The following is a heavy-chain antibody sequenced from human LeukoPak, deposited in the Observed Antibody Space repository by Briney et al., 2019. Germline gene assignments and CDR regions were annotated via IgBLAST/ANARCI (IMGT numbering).Heavy chain of an antibody. CDR3: AKGNQGYCSSTSCLFDY. D-gene: IGHD2-2*01. J-gene: IGHJ4*02. CDR1: GFTFDDYA. V-gene: IGHV3-9*01. Sequence: GRSLRLSFAASGFTFDDYAMHWVRQAPGRGLGWVSGISWNSGSIGYADSVKGRFTISRDNAKNSLYLQMNSLRAEDTALYYCAKGNQGYCSSTSCLFDYWGQGTLVTVSS. CDR2: ISWNSGSI.